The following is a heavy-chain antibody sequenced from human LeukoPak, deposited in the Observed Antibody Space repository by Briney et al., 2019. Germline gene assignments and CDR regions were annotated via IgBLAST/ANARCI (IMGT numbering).Heavy chain of an antibody. Sequence: SETLSLTCTVSGGSISNYYWSWIRQPPGKGLEWIGYIYYSGGTNYNPSLKSRVTISVDMSKNQFSLKLSSVTAADTAVYYCARGADYGDYYFDYWGQGTLVTVSS. J-gene: IGHJ4*02. D-gene: IGHD4-17*01. CDR2: IYYSGGT. V-gene: IGHV4-59*01. CDR3: ARGADYGDYYFDY. CDR1: GGSISNYY.